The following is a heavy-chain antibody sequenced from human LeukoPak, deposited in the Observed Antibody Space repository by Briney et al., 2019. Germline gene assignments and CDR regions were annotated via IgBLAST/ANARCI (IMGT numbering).Heavy chain of an antibody. CDR2: ISSSSSYI. CDR1: GFTFSNYA. Sequence: GGSLRLSCAASGFTFSNYAMSWVRQAPGKGLEWVSSISSSSSYIYYADSVKGRFTISRDNAKNSLYLQMNSLRAEDTAVYYCARVSGSYPPFDYWGQGTLVTVSS. V-gene: IGHV3-21*01. CDR3: ARVSGSYPPFDY. J-gene: IGHJ4*02. D-gene: IGHD1-26*01.